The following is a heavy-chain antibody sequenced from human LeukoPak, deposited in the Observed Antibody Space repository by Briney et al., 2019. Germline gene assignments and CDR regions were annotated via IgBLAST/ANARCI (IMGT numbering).Heavy chain of an antibody. Sequence: GGSLRLSCAASGFTFSSYSMNWLRQAPGKGLEWVANIKQDGSAKNYVDSVKGRFTISRDNAKNSLYLQMNNLRVEDTAVYYCARERVTTTSFDYWGQGVLVTVSS. J-gene: IGHJ4*02. CDR2: IKQDGSAK. CDR3: ARERVTTTSFDY. CDR1: GFTFSSYS. D-gene: IGHD2/OR15-2a*01. V-gene: IGHV3-7*01.